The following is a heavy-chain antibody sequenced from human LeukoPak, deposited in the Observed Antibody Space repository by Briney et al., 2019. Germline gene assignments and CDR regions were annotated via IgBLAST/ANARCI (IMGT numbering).Heavy chain of an antibody. V-gene: IGHV1-2*02. CDR1: GFTFTCYY. CDR3: ARAGALDSQQDV. Sequence: ASVKVSCKASGFTFTCYYMHWVRQAPGQGLEWMGWINPNSGGTNYAQKFQGRVTMTRDTSISTAYMELSRLRSDDTAVYYCARAGALDSQQDVWGQGTTVTVSS. D-gene: IGHD3-9*01. J-gene: IGHJ6*02. CDR2: INPNSGGT.